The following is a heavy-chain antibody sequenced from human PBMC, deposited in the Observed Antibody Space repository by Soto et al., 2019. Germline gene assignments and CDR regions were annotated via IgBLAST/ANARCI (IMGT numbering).Heavy chain of an antibody. V-gene: IGHV4-59*11. Sequence: SETQSLTYSFSCDSIASHYLTWIRQSPEMGLEWIGYMHYTGFSHYNPSLKSRLTISVDRSKNQFTLQLASVTVADTAIYYCATSFGIAWYTYWGQGTQVAVSS. D-gene: IGHD3-16*01. CDR2: MHYTGFS. CDR1: CDSIASHY. J-gene: IGHJ4*02. CDR3: ATSFGIAWYTY.